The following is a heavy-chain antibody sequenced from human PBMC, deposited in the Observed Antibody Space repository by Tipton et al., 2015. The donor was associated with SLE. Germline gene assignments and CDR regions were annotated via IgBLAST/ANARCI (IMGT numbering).Heavy chain of an antibody. Sequence: TLSLTCAVYGGSFSGYYWSWIRQPPGKGLEWIGEINHSGSTTYNPSLKSRVTISVDTSKNHFSLKLSSVTAADTAVYYCARGAAAHDYWGQGTLVTVSS. CDR2: INHSGST. CDR3: ARGAAAHDY. D-gene: IGHD6-13*01. V-gene: IGHV4-34*01. CDR1: GGSFSGYY. J-gene: IGHJ4*02.